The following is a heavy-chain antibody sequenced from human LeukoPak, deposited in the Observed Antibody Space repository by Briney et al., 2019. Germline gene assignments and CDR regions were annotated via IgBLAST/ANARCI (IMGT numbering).Heavy chain of an antibody. CDR2: IIPILGIA. CDR3: ARIKNRHDSSGYPVDY. J-gene: IGHJ4*02. Sequence: ASVRVSCKASGYSFTAYYIHWVRQAPGQGLEWMGRIIPILGIANYAQKFQGRVTITADKSTSTAYMELSSLRSEDTAVYYCARIKNRHDSSGYPVDYWGQGTLVTVSS. CDR1: GYSFTAYY. D-gene: IGHD3-22*01. V-gene: IGHV1-69*02.